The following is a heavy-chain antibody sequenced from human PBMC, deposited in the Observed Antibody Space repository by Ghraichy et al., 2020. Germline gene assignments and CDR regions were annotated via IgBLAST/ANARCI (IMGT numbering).Heavy chain of an antibody. J-gene: IGHJ3*02. D-gene: IGHD3-10*01. V-gene: IGHV1-8*01. CDR2: MNPNSGNT. Sequence: ASVKVSCKASGYTFTSYDINWVRQATGQGLEWMGWMNPNSGNTGYAQKFQGRVTMTRNTSISTAYMELSSLRSEDTAMYYCAREILREDAFDIWGQGTMVTVSS. CDR3: AREILREDAFDI. CDR1: GYTFTSYD.